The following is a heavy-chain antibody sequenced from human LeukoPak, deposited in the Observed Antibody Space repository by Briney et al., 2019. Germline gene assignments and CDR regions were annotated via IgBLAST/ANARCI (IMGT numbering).Heavy chain of an antibody. CDR1: GFNFNGYG. CDR3: ARVRGPTVTTMYFDY. D-gene: IGHD4-17*01. J-gene: IGHJ4*02. V-gene: IGHV3-48*01. CDR2: ISPGSTTI. Sequence: GGSLRLSCAASGFNFNGYGMIWVRQAPGKGLEWISYISPGSTTINSADSVKDRFTTSRDKAKSSVFLQMNSLRAEDTAVYYCARVRGPTVTTMYFDYWGQGTLVTVPP.